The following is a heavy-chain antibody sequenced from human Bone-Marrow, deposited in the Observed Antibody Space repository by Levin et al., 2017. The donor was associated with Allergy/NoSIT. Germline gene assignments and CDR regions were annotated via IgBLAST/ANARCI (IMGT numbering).Heavy chain of an antibody. J-gene: IGHJ6*02. Sequence: GGSLRLSCVASGFKFDDYGLNWVRQRPGKGLEWVSGINWSGSFTGYSDAVMGRFTIFRDKSKKSLILQMGSLRVEDTALYYCARVSVTDGDFNYGLDVWGQGTAVTVSS. CDR2: INWSGSFT. CDR1: GFKFDDYG. CDR3: ARVSVTDGDFNYGLDV. D-gene: IGHD3-10*01. V-gene: IGHV3-20*04.